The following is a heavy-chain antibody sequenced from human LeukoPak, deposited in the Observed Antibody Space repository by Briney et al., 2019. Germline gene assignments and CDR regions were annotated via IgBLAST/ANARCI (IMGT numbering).Heavy chain of an antibody. D-gene: IGHD5-24*01. J-gene: IGHJ4*02. CDR2: IIPILGIA. CDR3: ARAPKDSYNQRYFDY. CDR1: GGTFSSYT. V-gene: IGHV1-69*02. Sequence: RWASVKVSCKASGGTFSSYTISWVRQAPGQGLEWMGRIIPILGIANYAQKFQGRVTITADKSTSTAYMELSSLRSEDTAVYYCARAPKDSYNQRYFDYWGQGTLVTVSS.